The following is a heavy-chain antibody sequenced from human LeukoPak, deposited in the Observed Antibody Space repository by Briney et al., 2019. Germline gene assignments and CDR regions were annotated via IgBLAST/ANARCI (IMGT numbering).Heavy chain of an antibody. CDR3: ARGDPRLLHAFDI. J-gene: IGHJ3*02. D-gene: IGHD2/OR15-2a*01. CDR2: IYHSGST. V-gene: IGHV4-4*02. Sequence: PSETLSLTCAVSGGSISSSNWWSWVRQPPGKGLEWIGEIYHSGSTNYNPSLKSRVTISVDTSKNQFSLKLSSVTATDTAVYYCARGDPRLLHAFDIWGQGTMVTVSS. CDR1: GGSISSSNW.